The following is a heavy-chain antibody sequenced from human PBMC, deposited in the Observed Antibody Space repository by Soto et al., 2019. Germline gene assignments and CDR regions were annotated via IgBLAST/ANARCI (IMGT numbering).Heavy chain of an antibody. V-gene: IGHV3-53*04. CDR2: IYIGGST. CDR1: GFTVSSNY. Sequence: GGSLRLSCAASGFTVSSNYMSWVRQAPGKGLEWVSVIYIGGSTYYADSVKGRFTISRHNSKNTLYLQRNSLRAEDTAVYYCAIVNVGDAVDIWGQGTMVTVAS. D-gene: IGHD1-26*01. CDR3: AIVNVGDAVDI. J-gene: IGHJ3*02.